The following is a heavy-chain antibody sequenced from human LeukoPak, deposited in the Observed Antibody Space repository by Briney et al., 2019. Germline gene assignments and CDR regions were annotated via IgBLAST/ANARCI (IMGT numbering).Heavy chain of an antibody. D-gene: IGHD3-10*01. J-gene: IGHJ4*02. CDR3: ARTSRATDGGSGSEFDY. V-gene: IGHV4-61*02. CDR1: GGSISSGSYY. Sequence: SQTLSLTCTVSGGSISSGSYYWRWLGQPAGRGREWIGRIYTSGSTNYNPSLKRRVTITVDTAKKQFTLKQRSVTAAATAVYYCARTSRATDGGSGSEFDYWGQGTLVTVSS. CDR2: IYTSGST.